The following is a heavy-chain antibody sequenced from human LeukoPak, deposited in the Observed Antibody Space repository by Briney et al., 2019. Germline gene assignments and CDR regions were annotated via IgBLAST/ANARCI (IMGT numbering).Heavy chain of an antibody. CDR3: ARAVGATTYWGFDY. D-gene: IGHD1-26*01. CDR2: IYYSGNT. Sequence: SETLSLTCTVSGGSISSSSYYWGWIRQPPGKGLEWIGSIYYSGNTYYNPSLKSRVTMSLDTSKNQFSLKLTSVTAADTAVYYCARAVGATTYWGFDYWGRGTLVTVSS. CDR1: GGSISSSSYY. J-gene: IGHJ4*02. V-gene: IGHV4-39*07.